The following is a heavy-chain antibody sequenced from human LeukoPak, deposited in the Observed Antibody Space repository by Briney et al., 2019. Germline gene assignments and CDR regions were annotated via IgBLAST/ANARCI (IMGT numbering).Heavy chain of an antibody. CDR3: ARDGRAYNFDY. CDR2: INNDGSYI. Sequence: SXRLSCAASGFTFXXSWMHWVRQAPGKGLEWVSRINNDGSYINYADSVKGRFTISRDNAKNTLNLQMNSLRAEDTAVYFCARDGRAYNFDYWGQGVLVTVSS. D-gene: IGHD5-24*01. V-gene: IGHV3-74*01. J-gene: IGHJ4*02. CDR1: GFTFXXSW.